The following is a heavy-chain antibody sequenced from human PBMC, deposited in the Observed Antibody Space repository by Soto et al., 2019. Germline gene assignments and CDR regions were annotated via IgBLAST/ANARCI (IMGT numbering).Heavy chain of an antibody. J-gene: IGHJ4*02. CDR2: ISYDGSNK. CDR3: ANRDIVAIYFFDY. D-gene: IGHD5-12*01. Sequence: HPGGSLRLSCAASGFTFSSYGMHWVRQAPGKGLEWVAVISYDGSNKYYADSVKGRFTISRDNSKNTLYLQMNSLRAEDTAVYYRANRDIVAIYFFDYGGQETRVPVSS. V-gene: IGHV3-30*18. CDR1: GFTFSSYG.